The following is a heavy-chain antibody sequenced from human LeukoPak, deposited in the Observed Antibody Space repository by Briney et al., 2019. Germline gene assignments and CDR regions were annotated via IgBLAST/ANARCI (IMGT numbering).Heavy chain of an antibody. CDR1: GFTFSSYA. V-gene: IGHV3-30-3*02. D-gene: IGHD2-2*01. Sequence: PGGSLRLSCAASGFTFSSYAMHWVRQAPGKGLEWVAVISYDGSNKYYADSVKGRFTISRDNSKNTLYLQMNSLRAEDTAVYYCANEPGVPAAMGYWGQGTLVAVSS. J-gene: IGHJ4*02. CDR2: ISYDGSNK. CDR3: ANEPGVPAAMGY.